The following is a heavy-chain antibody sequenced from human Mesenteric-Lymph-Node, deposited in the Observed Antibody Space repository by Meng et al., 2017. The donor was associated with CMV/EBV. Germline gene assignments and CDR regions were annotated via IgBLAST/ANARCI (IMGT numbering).Heavy chain of an antibody. CDR1: AYSISSGYY. CDR3: ARTGTEAY. V-gene: IGHV4-38-2*01. D-gene: IGHD1-1*01. CDR2: VHHSGST. Sequence: GSLRLSCAVSAYSISSGYYWGWIRQPPGKGLEWIGSVHHSGSTYYNPSLKSRVTISVDTSKNQFSLKLSSVTAADTAVYYCARTGTEAYWGQGTLVTVSS. J-gene: IGHJ4*02.